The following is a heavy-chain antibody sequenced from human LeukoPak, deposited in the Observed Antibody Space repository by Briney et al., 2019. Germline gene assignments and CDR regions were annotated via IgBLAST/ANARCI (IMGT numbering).Heavy chain of an antibody. CDR3: ARLGVAGDFDY. D-gene: IGHD6-19*01. Sequence: ASVKVSCKASGYTLTGYYMHWVRQATGQGLEWMGWMNPNSGNTGYAKKFQDRVTMTRNTSISTVYMELSSLRSEDTAVYYCARLGVAGDFDYWGQGTLVTVSS. V-gene: IGHV1-8*02. CDR1: GYTLTGYY. J-gene: IGHJ4*02. CDR2: MNPNSGNT.